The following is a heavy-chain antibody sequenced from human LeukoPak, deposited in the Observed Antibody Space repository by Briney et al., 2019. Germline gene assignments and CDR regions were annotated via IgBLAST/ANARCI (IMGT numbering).Heavy chain of an antibody. V-gene: IGHV4-34*01. D-gene: IGHD5-12*01. J-gene: IGHJ4*02. CDR3: ARDFYSGYARQVRYDSSKVVDY. CDR2: INHSGST. CDR1: GGSFSGYY. Sequence: SETLSLTCAVYGGSFSGYYWSWIRQPPGKGLEWVGEINHSGSTNYNPSLKSRVTISVDTSKNQFSLKLSSVTAADTAVYYCARDFYSGYARQVRYDSSKVVDYWGQGTLVTVFS.